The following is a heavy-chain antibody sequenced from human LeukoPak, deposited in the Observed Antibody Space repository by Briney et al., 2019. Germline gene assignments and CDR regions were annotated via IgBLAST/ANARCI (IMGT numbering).Heavy chain of an antibody. J-gene: IGHJ3*02. CDR1: GGSFSGYY. CDR2: INHSGST. Sequence: SETLSLTCAVYGGSFSGYYWSWIRQPPGKGLEWIGEINHSGSTNYNPSLKSRVTISVDTSKNQFSLKLSSVTAADTAVYYCARARLRADVGIAARQDAFDIWGQGTMVTVSS. V-gene: IGHV4-34*01. D-gene: IGHD6-6*01. CDR3: ARARLRADVGIAARQDAFDI.